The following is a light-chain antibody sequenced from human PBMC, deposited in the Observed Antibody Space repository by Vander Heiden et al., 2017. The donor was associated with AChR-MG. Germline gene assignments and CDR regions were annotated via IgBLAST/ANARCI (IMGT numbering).Light chain of an antibody. Sequence: DIQMTQSPSILSVSVGDRVTITCRASPTISSWLAWFQQKPGKAPKHLIYQATTLETGVPSRFSGSGSGTEFTLTVNGLQPDDFATYYCQQDNSQYTFGQGTKLEIK. V-gene: IGKV1-5*03. CDR2: QAT. CDR3: QQDNSQYT. CDR1: PTISSW. J-gene: IGKJ2*01.